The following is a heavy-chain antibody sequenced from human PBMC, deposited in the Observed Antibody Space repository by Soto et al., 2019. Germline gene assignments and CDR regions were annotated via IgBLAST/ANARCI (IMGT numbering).Heavy chain of an antibody. V-gene: IGHV1-46*01. J-gene: IGHJ5*02. CDR2: INPSGGIT. Sequence: QVQLVQSGAEVRKPGASVTVSCKASGYTLTSYFIHWVRQAPGQVLEWMGIINPSGGITNYAQKFQGRITMTRDPFTSTVYTQLRSLTFEATAVYSDARDGIRLGVTPPPAIGGWFDPWGQGTRVTVSS. CDR3: ARDGIRLGVTPPPAIGGWFDP. CDR1: GYTLTSYF. D-gene: IGHD3-16*01.